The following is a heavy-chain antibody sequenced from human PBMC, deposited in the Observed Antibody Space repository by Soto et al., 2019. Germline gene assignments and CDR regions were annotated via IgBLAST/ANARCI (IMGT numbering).Heavy chain of an antibody. CDR3: VPLNWNHPANFDY. J-gene: IGHJ4*02. CDR2: LSASGERT. Sequence: EVQLLESGGDLVQPGGSLRPSCAASGFTFRIYDMSWVRQAPGKGLEWVSSLSASGERTDYADSVKGRFTISRDNSKNMLYLQMTSLRSEDTAIYYCVPLNWNHPANFDYWGQGTLVTVSS. CDR1: GFTFRIYD. V-gene: IGHV3-23*01. D-gene: IGHD1-1*01.